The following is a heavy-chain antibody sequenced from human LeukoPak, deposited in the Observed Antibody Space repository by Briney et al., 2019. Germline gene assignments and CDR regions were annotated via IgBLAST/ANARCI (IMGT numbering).Heavy chain of an antibody. Sequence: KPSETLSLTCTVSGGSISSGGYYWSWIRQHPGKGLEWIGYIYYSGSTYYNPSLKSRVTISVDTSKNQFSLKLSSVTAADTAVYYCARVAAMVPVGLYDAFDIWGQGTMVTVSS. D-gene: IGHD5-18*01. CDR3: ARVAAMVPVGLYDAFDI. CDR2: IYYSGST. CDR1: GGSISSGGYY. J-gene: IGHJ3*02. V-gene: IGHV4-31*03.